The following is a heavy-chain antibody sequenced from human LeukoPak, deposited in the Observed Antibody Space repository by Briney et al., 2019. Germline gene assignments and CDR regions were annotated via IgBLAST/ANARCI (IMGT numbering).Heavy chain of an antibody. D-gene: IGHD3-3*01. CDR3: ARVDDVTIFGVVIPRIPDY. CDR2: IIPIFGTA. CDR1: GGTFSSYA. Sequence: SVKVSCKASGGTFSSYAISWVRQAPGQGLEWMGGIIPIFGTANYAQKFQGRVTITADKSTSTAYMELSSLRSEDTAVYYCARVDDVTIFGVVIPRIPDYWGQGTLVTVSS. V-gene: IGHV1-69*06. J-gene: IGHJ4*02.